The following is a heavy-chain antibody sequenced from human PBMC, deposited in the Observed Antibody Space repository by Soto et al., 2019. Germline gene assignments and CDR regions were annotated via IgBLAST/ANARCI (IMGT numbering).Heavy chain of an antibody. CDR2: IYPGDSNT. CDR1: GYSFTSYW. J-gene: IGHJ6*02. V-gene: IGHV5-51*01. D-gene: IGHD3-3*01. CDR3: ARHAYDFWSGHPNPRYYHGMDV. Sequence: HGESLKISCKGSGYSFTSYWIGWVRQMPGKGLEWMGIIYPGDSNTRYSPSLQGQVTISVDKSISTAYLQWSSLKATDTAMYYCARHAYDFWSGHPNPRYYHGMDVWGQGTTVTVSS.